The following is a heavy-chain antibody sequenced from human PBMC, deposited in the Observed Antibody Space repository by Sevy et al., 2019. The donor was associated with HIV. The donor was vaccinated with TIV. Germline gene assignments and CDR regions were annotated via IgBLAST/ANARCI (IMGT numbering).Heavy chain of an antibody. CDR2: IIPILGTT. Sequence: ASVKVSCKAFGGSFSFYGISWVRQAPGQGLEWMAGIIPILGTTKYPQKFQGRVTITADESTSTVYMELTSLRSEDTAVYYCARGGPDDILTHYGMDVWGPGTTVTVSS. V-gene: IGHV1-69*13. CDR3: ARGGPDDILTHYGMDV. J-gene: IGHJ6*02. D-gene: IGHD3-9*01. CDR1: GGSFSFYG.